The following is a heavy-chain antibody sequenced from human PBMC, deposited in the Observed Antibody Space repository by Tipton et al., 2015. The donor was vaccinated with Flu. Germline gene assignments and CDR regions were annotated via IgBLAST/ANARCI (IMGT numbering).Heavy chain of an antibody. V-gene: IGHV5-51*01. D-gene: IGHD6-13*01. Sequence: VQLVQSGAEEKKPGESLTISCKGSGYTFTNYWIGWVRQMPGKGLEWMGTIYPGDSDTRYRPSFQGHVSISADKSISTAYLQWSSLEASDSAMYFCVRHGDSHIWYVHDYWGQGTLLTVSS. J-gene: IGHJ4*02. CDR2: IYPGDSDT. CDR3: VRHGDSHIWYVHDY. CDR1: GYTFTNYW.